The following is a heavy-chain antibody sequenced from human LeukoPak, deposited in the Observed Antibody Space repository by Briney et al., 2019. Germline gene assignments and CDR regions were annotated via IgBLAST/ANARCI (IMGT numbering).Heavy chain of an antibody. CDR3: ARGGFYYDSSGYHIYYYYYYMDV. D-gene: IGHD3-22*01. Sequence: ASVKVSCKASGYTFTSYDINWVRQATGQGLEWVGWMNPNSGNTGYAQKFQGRVTITRNTSISTAYMELSSLRSEDTAVYYCARGGFYYDSSGYHIYYYYYYMDVWGKGTTVTVSS. CDR1: GYTFTSYD. V-gene: IGHV1-8*03. CDR2: MNPNSGNT. J-gene: IGHJ6*03.